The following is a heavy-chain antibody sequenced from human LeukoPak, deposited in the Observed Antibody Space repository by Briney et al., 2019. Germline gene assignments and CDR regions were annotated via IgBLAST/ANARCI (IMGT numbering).Heavy chain of an antibody. J-gene: IGHJ6*03. V-gene: IGHV4-59*01. CDR2: IYYSGSA. CDR3: TRSRVAQGPLFYYYMDV. CDR1: GGSISSYY. Sequence: SETLSLTCTVSGGSISSYYWCWVRARPGKGLGWVGYIYYSGSANYNPSPQCRANISVAASKTQISLKCSCVTSADTAWHCCTRSRVAQGPLFYYYMDVWGQGTTVTVSS. D-gene: IGHD2-15*01.